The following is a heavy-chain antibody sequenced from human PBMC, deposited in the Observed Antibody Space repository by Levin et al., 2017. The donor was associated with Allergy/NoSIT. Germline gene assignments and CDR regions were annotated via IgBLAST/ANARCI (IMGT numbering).Heavy chain of an antibody. D-gene: IGHD2-2*01. CDR2: MNPNSGNT. V-gene: IGHV1-8*01. CDR3: ARSLGYCSSTSCYSDV. Sequence: GESLKISCKASGYTFTSYDINWVRQATGQGLEWMGWMNPNSGNTGYAQKFQGRVTMTRNTSISTAYMELSSLRSEDTAVYYCARSLGYCSSTSCYSDVWGQGTTVTVSS. CDR1: GYTFTSYD. J-gene: IGHJ6*02.